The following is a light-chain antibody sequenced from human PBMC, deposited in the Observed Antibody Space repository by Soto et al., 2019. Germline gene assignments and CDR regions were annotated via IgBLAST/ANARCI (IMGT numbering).Light chain of an antibody. CDR1: SGHSSYA. Sequence: QSVLTQSPSASASLGASVKLTCTLSSGHSSYAIAWHQQQPEKGPRYLMKLNNDGSHTKGDGIPDRFSGSSSGTERYLTISSLQFEDEADYYCQTWGTGPIFGGGTKLTV. V-gene: IGLV4-69*01. J-gene: IGLJ2*01. CDR3: QTWGTGPI. CDR2: LNNDGSH.